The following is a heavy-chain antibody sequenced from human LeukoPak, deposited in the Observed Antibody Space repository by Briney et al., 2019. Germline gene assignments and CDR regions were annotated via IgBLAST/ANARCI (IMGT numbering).Heavy chain of an antibody. D-gene: IGHD6-6*01. J-gene: IGHJ4*02. CDR3: AKAKYSSSSDLLDY. CDR2: ISGSGGST. CDR1: GFTFSSYA. Sequence: GGSPRLSCAASGFTFSSYAMSWVRQAPGKGLEWVSTISGSGGSTYYADSVKGRFTISRDISKNTLFLQMNSLRADDTAVYYCAKAKYSSSSDLLDYWGQGTLVTVSS. V-gene: IGHV3-23*01.